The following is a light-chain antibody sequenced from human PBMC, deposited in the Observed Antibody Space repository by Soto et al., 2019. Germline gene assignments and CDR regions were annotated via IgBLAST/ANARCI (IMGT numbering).Light chain of an antibody. CDR2: GAS. CDR1: QSVTNSY. V-gene: IGKV3-20*01. J-gene: IGKJ4*01. CDR3: QQYGYSLLT. Sequence: EIVLTQSPGTLSLSPGERATLSCRASQSVTNSYLAWYQRQPGQAPRLLIDGASSRATGIPGRFSGSGAGTDFILTSSRLEPEDFAEYYCQQYGYSLLTFGGGTRVEMK.